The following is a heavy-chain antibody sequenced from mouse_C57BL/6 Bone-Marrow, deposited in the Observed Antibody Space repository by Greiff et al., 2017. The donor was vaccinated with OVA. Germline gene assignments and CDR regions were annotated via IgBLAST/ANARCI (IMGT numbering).Heavy chain of an antibody. CDR1: GYTFTDYY. Sequence: VQLQQSGPVLVKPGASVKMSCKASGYTFTDYYMNWVKQSHGKSLEWIGVINPYNGGTSYNQKFKGKATLTVDKSSSTAYMELNSLTSEDSAVYYCARDDVKGYFDVWGTGTTLTVSS. D-gene: IGHD2-3*01. J-gene: IGHJ1*03. V-gene: IGHV1-19*01. CDR3: ARDDVKGYFDV. CDR2: INPYNGGT.